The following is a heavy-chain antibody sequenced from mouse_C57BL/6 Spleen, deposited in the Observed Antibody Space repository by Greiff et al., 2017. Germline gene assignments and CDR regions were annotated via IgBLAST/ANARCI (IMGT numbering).Heavy chain of an antibody. Sequence: QVQLQQSGAELARPGASVKLSCKASGYTFTSYGISWVKQRTGQGLEWIGEIFPRSGHTYYNEKFKGKSTLTADKSSSTAYMELRSLTSEDSAVYCGARRGLDSSGYYAMDDWGQGTSVTVAS. J-gene: IGHJ4*01. CDR3: ARRGLDSSGYYAMDD. V-gene: IGHV1-81*01. CDR1: GYTFTSYG. D-gene: IGHD3-2*02. CDR2: IFPRSGHT.